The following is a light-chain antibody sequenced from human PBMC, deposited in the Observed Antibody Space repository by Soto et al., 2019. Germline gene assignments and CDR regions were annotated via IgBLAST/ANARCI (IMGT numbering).Light chain of an antibody. Sequence: QSVLTQPPSVSGAPGQRVTISCTGSSSNIGAGYDVHWYQQLPGTAPKLLIYGNSNRPSGVPDRFSGSKSGTSASLAITGLQAEDEADYYCQSYDSSLSGPVVXGGGTKLTVL. CDR1: SSNIGAGYD. CDR3: QSYDSSLSGPVV. J-gene: IGLJ2*01. V-gene: IGLV1-40*01. CDR2: GNS.